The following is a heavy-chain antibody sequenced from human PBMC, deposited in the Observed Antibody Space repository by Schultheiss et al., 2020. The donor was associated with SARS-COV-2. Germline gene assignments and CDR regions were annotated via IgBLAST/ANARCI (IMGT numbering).Heavy chain of an antibody. CDR3: ARSDVDTAMGTGEGAFDI. V-gene: IGHV4-59*01. CDR1: GGSFSGYY. J-gene: IGHJ3*02. CDR2: IYYSGST. Sequence: SETLSLTCAVYGGSFSGYYWSWIRQHPGKCLEWIGYIYYSGSTYYNPSLKSRVTISVDTSKNQFSLRLSSVTAADTAVYYCARSDVDTAMGTGEGAFDIWSQGTMVTV. D-gene: IGHD5-18*01.